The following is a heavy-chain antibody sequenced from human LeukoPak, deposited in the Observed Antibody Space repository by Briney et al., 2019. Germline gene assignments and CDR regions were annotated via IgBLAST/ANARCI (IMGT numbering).Heavy chain of an antibody. J-gene: IGHJ4*02. V-gene: IGHV3-23*01. CDR3: ARDRMVYTY. CDR2: ISDSGRSS. Sequence: PGGSLRLSYAASGFTFSNSAMSWVRQAPGKGLEWVSAISDSGRSSYYADSVKGRFTISRDNSKNTLYLQMNSLRAEETAVYYCARDRMVYTYWGQGALVTVSS. D-gene: IGHD3-10*01. CDR1: GFTFSNSA.